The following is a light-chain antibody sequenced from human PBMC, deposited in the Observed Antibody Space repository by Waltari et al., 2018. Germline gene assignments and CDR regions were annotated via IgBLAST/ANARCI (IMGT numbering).Light chain of an antibody. CDR3: TSYTSRNTLV. Sequence: QSALTQPASVSGSPGQSITISCTGTSRDVGAYTYISWYQQHPGKVPKVMIFDVSNLPAGVSNRFSGSKSCNTASLTISGLQAEDEADYYCTSYTSRNTLVFGSGTKVTVL. CDR1: SRDVGAYTY. J-gene: IGLJ1*01. CDR2: DVS. V-gene: IGLV2-14*03.